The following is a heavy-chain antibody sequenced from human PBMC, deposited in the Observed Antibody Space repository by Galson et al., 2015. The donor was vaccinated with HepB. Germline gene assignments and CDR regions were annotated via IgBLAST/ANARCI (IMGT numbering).Heavy chain of an antibody. D-gene: IGHD3-3*01. CDR2: INHSGST. Sequence: QSGAEVKKPGESLRISCKGSGYSFTSYWISWIRQPPGKGLEWIGEINHSGSTNYNPSLKSRVTISVDTSKNQFSLKLSSVTAADTAVYYCARVGLPNYDFWSGYSHHFDYWGQGTLVTVSS. J-gene: IGHJ4*02. CDR1: GYSFTSYW. CDR3: ARVGLPNYDFWSGYSHHFDY. V-gene: IGHV4-34*01.